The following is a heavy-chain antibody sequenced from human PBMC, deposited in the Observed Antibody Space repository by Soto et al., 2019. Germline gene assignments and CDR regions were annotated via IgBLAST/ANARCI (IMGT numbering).Heavy chain of an antibody. CDR3: ARSRILGMTWSFDY. D-gene: IGHD1-20*01. CDR2: IYPGYSDT. Sequence: GESLKISCKGSGYSFTNYWIGWVRQMPGKGLEWMGIIYPGYSDTRYSASFQGQVTISVDKSINTAYLQWSSLKASDTARYYCARSRILGMTWSFDYWGQGTLVTVSS. J-gene: IGHJ4*02. V-gene: IGHV5-51*01. CDR1: GYSFTNYW.